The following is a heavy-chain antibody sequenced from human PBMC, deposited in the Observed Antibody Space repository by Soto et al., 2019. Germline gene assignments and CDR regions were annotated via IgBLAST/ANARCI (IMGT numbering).Heavy chain of an antibody. D-gene: IGHD6-13*01. V-gene: IGHV1-18*01. Sequence: QVQLVQSGAEVKKPGASVKVSCKASGYTFTSYGISWVRQAPGQGLEWMGWISAYNGNTNYAQKPQGRVTMTTDTSTSTAYMELRSLRSDDTAVYYCAREGNIAAAGAYYYYGMDVWGQGTTVTVSS. CDR3: AREGNIAAAGAYYYYGMDV. J-gene: IGHJ6*02. CDR1: GYTFTSYG. CDR2: ISAYNGNT.